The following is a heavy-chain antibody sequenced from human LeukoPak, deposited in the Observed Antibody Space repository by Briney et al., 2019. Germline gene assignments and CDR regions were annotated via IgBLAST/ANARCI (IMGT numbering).Heavy chain of an antibody. CDR3: AKGRAWYRGTAESWFDP. J-gene: IGHJ5*02. CDR1: GFTFSSYA. D-gene: IGHD1-26*01. Sequence: GGSLRLSCAASGFTFSSYAMSWVRQAPGKGLEWVSAISGSGGSTYYADSVKGRFTISRDNSKNTLYLQMNSLRAEDTAVYYCAKGRAWYRGTAESWFDPWGQGTLVTVSS. V-gene: IGHV3-23*01. CDR2: ISGSGGST.